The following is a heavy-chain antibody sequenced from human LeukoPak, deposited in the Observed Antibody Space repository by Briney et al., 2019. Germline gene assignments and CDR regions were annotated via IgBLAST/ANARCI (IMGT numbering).Heavy chain of an antibody. CDR3: AISYYYDSSGYYAGENFDY. J-gene: IGHJ4*02. CDR1: GYTFTSYG. V-gene: IGHV1-18*01. Sequence: ASVKVSCKASGYTFTSYGISWVRQAPGQGLEWMGWISAYNGNTNYAQKLLGRVTMTTDTSTSTAYMELRSLRSDDTAVYYCAISYYYDSSGYYAGENFDYWGQGTLVTVSS. CDR2: ISAYNGNT. D-gene: IGHD3-22*01.